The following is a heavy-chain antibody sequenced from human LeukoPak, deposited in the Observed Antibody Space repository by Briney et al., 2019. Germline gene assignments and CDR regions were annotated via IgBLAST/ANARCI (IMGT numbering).Heavy chain of an antibody. CDR1: GDSVSSKIAS. D-gene: IGHD1-26*01. Sequence: SQTLSLNCAISGDSVSSKIASWNWIRQSPSRGLEWLGRTYYRSKWNTDYAVSVKSRITINPDTSKNPFSLHMNSVTHEDSAVYYCARDPDSSYEWGPFDPWGQGTLVTVSS. J-gene: IGHJ5*02. V-gene: IGHV6-1*01. CDR2: TYYRSKWNT. CDR3: ARDPDSSYEWGPFDP.